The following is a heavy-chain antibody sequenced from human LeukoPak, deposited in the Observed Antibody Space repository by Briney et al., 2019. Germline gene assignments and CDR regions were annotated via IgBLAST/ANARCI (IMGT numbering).Heavy chain of an antibody. CDR1: GGSISSYY. J-gene: IGHJ5*02. D-gene: IGHD6-25*01. CDR3: ARAAGSGGRSWFDP. Sequence: SETLSLTCTVSGGSISSYYWIWIRQPAGKGLEWIGRIYTSGRTNYNPSLKSRVTMSVDTSTDQFALKLSSVTAAGTAVYYCARAAGSGGRSWFDPWGQGTLVTVSS. V-gene: IGHV4-4*07. CDR2: IYTSGRT.